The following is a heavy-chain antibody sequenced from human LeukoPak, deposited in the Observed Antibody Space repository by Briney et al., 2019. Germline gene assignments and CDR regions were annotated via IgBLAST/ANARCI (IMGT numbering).Heavy chain of an antibody. V-gene: IGHV1-46*01. Sequence: ASVKVSCKASGYTFTIYFMHWVRQAPGQGLEWMGIINPSGGSTSYAQKFQGRVTMSRDTSTSTVYMELDSLTSDDPAVYFCARDPDGSGSYPIDYWGQGTLVTVSS. J-gene: IGHJ4*02. CDR1: GYTFTIYF. CDR2: INPSGGST. CDR3: ARDPDGSGSYPIDY. D-gene: IGHD3-22*01.